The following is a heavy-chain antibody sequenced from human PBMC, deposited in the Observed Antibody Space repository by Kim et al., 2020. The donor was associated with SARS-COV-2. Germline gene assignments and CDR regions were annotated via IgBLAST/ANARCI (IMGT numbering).Heavy chain of an antibody. CDR3: AKVMTGQWLETYYFDY. V-gene: IGHV3-23*01. Sequence: GGSLRLSCAASGFTFSSYAMSWVRQAPGKGLEWVSAISGSGGSTYYAASVKGRFTISRDNSKNTLYLQMNSLRAEDTAVYYCAKVMTGQWLETYYFDYWGQGTLVTVSS. J-gene: IGHJ4*02. CDR1: GFTFSSYA. D-gene: IGHD6-19*01. CDR2: ISGSGGST.